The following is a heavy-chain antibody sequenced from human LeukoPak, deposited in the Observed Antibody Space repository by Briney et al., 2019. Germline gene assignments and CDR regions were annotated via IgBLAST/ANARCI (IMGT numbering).Heavy chain of an antibody. J-gene: IGHJ4*02. Sequence: ASVKVSCKTSGYSENFYGITWVRQVAGQGLEWMGWISAQHGQTEYAPNSQDRVTMTTDTSTSTAYMELSRLRSDDTAVYYCATSLGATTKMGFDYWGQGTLVTVSS. D-gene: IGHD1-26*01. V-gene: IGHV1-18*01. CDR1: GYSENFYG. CDR3: ATSLGATTKMGFDY. CDR2: ISAQHGQT.